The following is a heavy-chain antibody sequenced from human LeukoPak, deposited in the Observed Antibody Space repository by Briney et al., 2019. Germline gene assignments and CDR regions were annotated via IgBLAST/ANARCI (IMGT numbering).Heavy chain of an antibody. CDR3: ARDGRHGGSVSDY. Sequence: PGGSLRLSCAASGFTSSSYWMSWVRQAPGKGLEWVANIKQDGSEKYYVDSVKGRFTISRDNAKNSLYLQMNSLRAEDTAVYYCARDGRHGGSVSDYWGQGTLVTVSS. D-gene: IGHD2-15*01. V-gene: IGHV3-7*01. CDR2: IKQDGSEK. CDR1: GFTSSSYW. J-gene: IGHJ4*02.